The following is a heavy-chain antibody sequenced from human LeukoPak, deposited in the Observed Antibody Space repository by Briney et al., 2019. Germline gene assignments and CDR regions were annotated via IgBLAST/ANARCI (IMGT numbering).Heavy chain of an antibody. D-gene: IGHD2-2*02. J-gene: IGHJ4*02. V-gene: IGHV3-21*01. Sequence: GGSLRLSCAVSGFTLSSYSMNWVRQAPGKGLEWVSSISSSSSHIYYADSVKGRFTISRDNAKNSLYLQMSSLRAEDTAVYYCANTILTGALWGQGTLVTVSS. CDR2: ISSSSSHI. CDR1: GFTLSSYS. CDR3: ANTILTGAL.